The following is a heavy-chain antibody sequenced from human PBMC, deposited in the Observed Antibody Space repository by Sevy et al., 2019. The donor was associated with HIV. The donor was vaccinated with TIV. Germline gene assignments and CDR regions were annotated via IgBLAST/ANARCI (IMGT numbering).Heavy chain of an antibody. D-gene: IGHD2-15*01. CDR2: IWYDGSNK. Sequence: GGSLRLSCAASGFTFSSYGMHWVRQAPGKGLEWVAVIWYDGSNKYYTASVKGRFTISRDNSKNTLYLQMNSLRAEDTAVYYCARDSWYCSGGSCYPDYGMDVWGQGTTVTVSS. CDR1: GFTFSSYG. J-gene: IGHJ6*02. CDR3: ARDSWYCSGGSCYPDYGMDV. V-gene: IGHV3-33*01.